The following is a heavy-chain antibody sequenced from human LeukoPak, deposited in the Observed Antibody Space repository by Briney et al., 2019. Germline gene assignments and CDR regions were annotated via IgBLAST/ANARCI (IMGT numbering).Heavy chain of an antibody. V-gene: IGHV4-34*01. CDR2: INHSGST. J-gene: IGHJ4*02. CDR1: GGSFSDYY. CDR3: ARGRYSSSWYSRGLGY. D-gene: IGHD6-13*01. Sequence: SETLSLTCAVYGGSFSDYYWSWIRQPPGKGLEWIGEINHSGSTNYNPSLKSRVTISVDTSKNQFSLKLSSVTAADTAVYYCARGRYSSSWYSRGLGYWGQGTLVTVSS.